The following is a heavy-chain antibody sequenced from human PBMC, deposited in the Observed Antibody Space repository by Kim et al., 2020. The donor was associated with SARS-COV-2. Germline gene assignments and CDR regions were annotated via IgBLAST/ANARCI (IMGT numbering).Heavy chain of an antibody. Sequence: GGSLRLSCAASGFTFSSHGMHWVRQAPGKGLVWVSRINCDGGSIGYADAVKGRFTISRDNAKKTVYLQMNSLRAEDTAVYYCARRQFSSGWYYFDYWSRG. CDR3: ARRQFSSGWYYFDY. CDR2: INCDGGSI. CDR1: GFTFSSHG. V-gene: IGHV3-74*01. D-gene: IGHD6-19*01. J-gene: IGHJ4*02.